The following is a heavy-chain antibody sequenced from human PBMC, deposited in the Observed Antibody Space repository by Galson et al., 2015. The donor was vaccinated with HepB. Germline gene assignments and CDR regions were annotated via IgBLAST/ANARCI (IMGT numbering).Heavy chain of an antibody. J-gene: IGHJ4*02. D-gene: IGHD3-3*01. Sequence: SLRLSCAASGFTFSSYAMHWVRQAPGKGLKWVAVISYDGSNKYYADSVKGRFTISRDNSKNTLYLQMNSLRAEDTAVYYCARDLTIFGVVKAQYFDYWGRGTLVTVSS. CDR3: ARDLTIFGVVKAQYFDY. V-gene: IGHV3-30-3*01. CDR2: ISYDGSNK. CDR1: GFTFSSYA.